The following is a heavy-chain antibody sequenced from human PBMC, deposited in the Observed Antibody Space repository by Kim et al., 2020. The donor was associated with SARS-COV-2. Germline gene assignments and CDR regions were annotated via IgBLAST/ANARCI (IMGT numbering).Heavy chain of an antibody. Sequence: ASVKVSCKASGYTFTDSYMHWVRQAPGQGLEWMGWINPKSGGTNFPQKFQGRVTMTRDTSISTAYMELSRLTSDDTAVYYCARDRNPYGSGRGYLDPWGQGTLVTVSS. CDR2: INPKSGGT. CDR1: GYTFTDSY. CDR3: ARDRNPYGSGRGYLDP. J-gene: IGHJ5*02. D-gene: IGHD3-10*01. V-gene: IGHV1-2*02.